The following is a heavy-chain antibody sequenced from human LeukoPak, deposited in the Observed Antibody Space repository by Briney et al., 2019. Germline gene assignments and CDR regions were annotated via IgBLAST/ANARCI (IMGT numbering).Heavy chain of an antibody. CDR2: ISYSGATK. CDR1: GVTFSSYA. Sequence: HTGGSLRLSCAASGVTFSSYAMTWVRQAPGKGLEWVSGISYSGATKFYADSVKGRFTISRDNFKNTLYLQMSSLRAEDTAIYYCAKDTGQWPVRTFDYWGQGTLVTVSS. J-gene: IGHJ4*02. D-gene: IGHD6-19*01. V-gene: IGHV3-23*01. CDR3: AKDTGQWPVRTFDY.